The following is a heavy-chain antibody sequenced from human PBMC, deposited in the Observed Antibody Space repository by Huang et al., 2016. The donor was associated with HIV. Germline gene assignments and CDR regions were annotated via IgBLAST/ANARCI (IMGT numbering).Heavy chain of an antibody. CDR1: GGTFSKYA. Sequence: QVQLVQSGAEVKTPGSSVKVSCKASGGTFSKYAISWVRQAPGQGLEWMGGSIPMCGTPNYARKFQGRLTITADDSTSTTYVEVSSLRSEDTALYYCARGQLGSYGDYDVLYWGQGTLVTVSS. D-gene: IGHD4-17*01. CDR2: SIPMCGTP. J-gene: IGHJ4*02. CDR3: ARGQLGSYGDYDVLY. V-gene: IGHV1-69*13.